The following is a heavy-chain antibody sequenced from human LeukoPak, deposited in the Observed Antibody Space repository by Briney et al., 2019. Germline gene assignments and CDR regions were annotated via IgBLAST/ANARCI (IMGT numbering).Heavy chain of an antibody. Sequence: SETLSLTCTVPGGSISSGGYYWSWIRQHPGKGLEWIGYIYYSGSTYYNPSLKSRVTISVDTSKNQFSLKLSSVTAADTAVYYCATNYYDSSGYYHWGQGTLVTVSS. CDR1: GGSISSGGYY. V-gene: IGHV4-31*03. CDR2: IYYSGST. D-gene: IGHD3-22*01. J-gene: IGHJ4*02. CDR3: ATNYYDSSGYYH.